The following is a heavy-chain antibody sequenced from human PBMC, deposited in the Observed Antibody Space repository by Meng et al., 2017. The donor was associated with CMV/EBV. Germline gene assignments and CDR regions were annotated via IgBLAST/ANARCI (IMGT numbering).Heavy chain of an antibody. D-gene: IGHD2-2*02. CDR2: IRYDGSNK. CDR3: ANYCSSTSCYTRSDY. J-gene: IGHJ4*02. V-gene: IGHV3-30*02. CDR1: GFTFSRYG. Sequence: GGSLRLSCAASGFTFSRYGMHWVRQAPGKGLEWVAFIRYDGSNKYYADSVKGRFTISRDNSKNTLYLQMNSLRAEDTAVYYCANYCSSTSCYTRSDYWGQGTLVTVSS.